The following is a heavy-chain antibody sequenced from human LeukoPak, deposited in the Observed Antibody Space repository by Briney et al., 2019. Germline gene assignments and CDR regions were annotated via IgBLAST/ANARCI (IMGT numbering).Heavy chain of an antibody. CDR3: ARKRTMGATPDAFDI. J-gene: IGHJ3*02. Sequence: GGSLRLSCAASGFTFSSYSMNWVRQAPGKGLEWVSSISSSSYIYYADSLKGRFTISRDNAKNSLYLQMNSLRAEDTAVYYCARKRTMGATPDAFDIWGQGTMVTVSS. CDR2: ISSSSYI. V-gene: IGHV3-21*01. D-gene: IGHD1-26*01. CDR1: GFTFSSYS.